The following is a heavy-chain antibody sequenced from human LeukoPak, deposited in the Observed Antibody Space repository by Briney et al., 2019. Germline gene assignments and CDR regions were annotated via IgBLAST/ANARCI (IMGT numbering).Heavy chain of an antibody. D-gene: IGHD3-3*01. V-gene: IGHV5-51*01. CDR1: GYSFTSYW. CDR3: ARTHYDFWSGYYRGFDY. CDR2: IYPGDSDT. Sequence: GESLKISCKGSGYSFTSYWIGWVRQMPGKGLEWMGIIYPGDSDTRYSPSVQGQVTISADKSISTAYLQWSSLKASDTAMYYCARTHYDFWSGYYRGFDYWGQGTLVTVSS. J-gene: IGHJ4*02.